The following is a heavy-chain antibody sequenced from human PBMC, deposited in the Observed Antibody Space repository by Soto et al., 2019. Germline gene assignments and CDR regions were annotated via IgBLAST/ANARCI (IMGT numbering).Heavy chain of an antibody. J-gene: IGHJ4*02. CDR3: SGYCTNGVCYRDY. CDR2: IKSKTDGGTT. V-gene: IGHV3-15*01. D-gene: IGHD2-8*01. Sequence: GGSLRLSCAASGFTFSNAWMTWVRQAPEKGLEWVGRIKSKTDGGTTDYAAPVKGRFTISRDDSKNTLYLQMNSLKTEDTAVYYCSGYCTNGVCYRDYWGQGTLVPVSS. CDR1: GFTFSNAW.